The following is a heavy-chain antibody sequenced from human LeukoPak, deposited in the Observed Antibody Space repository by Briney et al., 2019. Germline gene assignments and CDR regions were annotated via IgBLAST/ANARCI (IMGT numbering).Heavy chain of an antibody. CDR1: GFTFSSYA. CDR3: ARETNGGTYYNAFDI. J-gene: IGHJ3*02. V-gene: IGHV3-23*01. Sequence: SGGSLRLSCAASGFTFSSYAMSWVRQAPGKGLEWVSGISGSGSSTYYADSVKGRFTISRDNAKNSLYLQMNSLRAEDTAVYYCARETNGGTYYNAFDIWGQGTMVTVSS. CDR2: ISGSGSST. D-gene: IGHD1-26*01.